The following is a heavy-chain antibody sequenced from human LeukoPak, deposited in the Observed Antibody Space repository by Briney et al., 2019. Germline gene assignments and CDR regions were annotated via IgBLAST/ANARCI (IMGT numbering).Heavy chain of an antibody. V-gene: IGHV4-59*11. Sequence: SETLSLTCTVSGGSISFHYWSWIRQPPEKGLEWIGYIHLSGSTYYDPSLRSRVTISGDTSKNQFSLRLNSVTAADTAAYYCARGGVWYFDLWGRGTLVTVSS. CDR1: GGSISFHY. J-gene: IGHJ2*01. D-gene: IGHD3-16*01. CDR2: IHLSGST. CDR3: ARGGVWYFDL.